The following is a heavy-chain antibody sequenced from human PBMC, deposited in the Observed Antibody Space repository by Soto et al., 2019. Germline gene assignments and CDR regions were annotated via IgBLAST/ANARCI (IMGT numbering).Heavy chain of an antibody. V-gene: IGHV1-46*01. Sequence: ASVKVSCKASGYTFTSYYMHWVRQAPGQGLEWMGIINPSGGSTSYAQKFQGRVTMTRDTSTSTVYMELSSLRSEDTAVYYCARDAPRQYCSSTSCYTDNYYYGMDVWGQGTKVTVSS. CDR1: GYTFTSYY. J-gene: IGHJ6*02. D-gene: IGHD2-2*02. CDR2: INPSGGST. CDR3: ARDAPRQYCSSTSCYTDNYYYGMDV.